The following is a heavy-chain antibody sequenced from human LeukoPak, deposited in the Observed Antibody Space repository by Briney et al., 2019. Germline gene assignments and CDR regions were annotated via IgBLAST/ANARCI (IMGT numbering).Heavy chain of an antibody. CDR1: GFXFSNHA. CDR3: AKDRHLDGYNGD. D-gene: IGHD5-24*01. J-gene: IGHJ4*02. V-gene: IGHV3-23*01. CDR2: IGATGVDT. Sequence: PGGSLRLSCAASGFXFSNHAITWVRQAPGKGLQWVSAIGATGVDTFYANSVKGRFTISRDNSKNTVYLQMDSLGPEDTAMYYCAKDRHLDGYNGDWGQGTLVTVPS.